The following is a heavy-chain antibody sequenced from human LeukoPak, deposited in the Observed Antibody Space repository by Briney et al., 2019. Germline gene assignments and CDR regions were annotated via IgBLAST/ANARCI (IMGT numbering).Heavy chain of an antibody. D-gene: IGHD2-2*01. CDR1: GYTFTSYG. J-gene: IGHJ6*02. V-gene: IGHV1-18*01. CDR2: ISAHNGNT. CDR3: ARDPYQTEYDYYYGMDV. Sequence: PEASVKVSCKASGYTFTSYGISWVRQAPGQGLEWMGWISAHNGNTNYAQKLQGRVTMTTDTSTSTAYMELRSLRSDDTAVYYCARDPYQTEYDYYYGMDVWGQGTTVTVSS.